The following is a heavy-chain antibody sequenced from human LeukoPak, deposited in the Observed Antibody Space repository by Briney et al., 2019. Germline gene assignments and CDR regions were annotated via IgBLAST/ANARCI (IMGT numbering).Heavy chain of an antibody. CDR3: TAYEIAAAGFDY. D-gene: IGHD6-13*01. CDR2: ISYSGTT. V-gene: IGHV4-59*01. CDR1: GDSISSYY. J-gene: IGHJ4*02. Sequence: SETLSLNCTVSGDSISSYYWSWIQQPPRKGLEWIGYISYSGTTNYNPSLRSRVTISVDTSKNQFSLKLSSVTAAVFFFKQKTAYEIAAAGFDYWGQGTLVTVSS.